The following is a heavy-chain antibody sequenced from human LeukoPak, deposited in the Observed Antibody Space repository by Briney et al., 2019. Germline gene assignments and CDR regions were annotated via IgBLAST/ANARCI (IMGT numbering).Heavy chain of an antibody. V-gene: IGHV3-21*01. CDR3: ARGRLGGYSSSYHGWFDP. J-gene: IGHJ5*02. CDR1: GFTFSSYS. D-gene: IGHD6-6*01. CDR2: ISSSSSYI. Sequence: GGSLRLSCAASGFTFSSYSMNWVSQAPGKGLEWFSSISSSSSYIYYADSVKGRFTISRDNAKNSLYLQMNSLRAEDTAVYYCARGRLGGYSSSYHGWFDPWGQGTLVTVSS.